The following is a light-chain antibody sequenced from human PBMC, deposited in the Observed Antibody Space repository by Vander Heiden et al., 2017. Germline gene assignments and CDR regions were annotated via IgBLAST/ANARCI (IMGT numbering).Light chain of an antibody. J-gene: IGLJ2*01. CDR1: SSDVGGYNY. CDR3: SSYTSSSTLGV. CDR2: EVS. Sequence: QSALTQPASVSGSPGQPITISCTGTSSDVGGYNYVSWYQQHPGKAPKLMIYEVSNRPSGVSNRCSGSKSGNTASLTISGLQAEDEADYYCSSYTSSSTLGVFGGGTKLTVL. V-gene: IGLV2-14*01.